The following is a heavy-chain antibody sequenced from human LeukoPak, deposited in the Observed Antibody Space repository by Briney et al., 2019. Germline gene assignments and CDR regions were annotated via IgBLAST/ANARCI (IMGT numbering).Heavy chain of an antibody. J-gene: IGHJ6*03. CDR2: INHSGST. Sequence: SETLSLTCAVYGGSFSGYYWSWIRQPPGKGLEWIREINHSGSTNYNPSLKSRVTISVDTSKNQFSLKLSSVTAADTAVYYCARGSALSPEPYNWNYGRWYYYYYMDVWGKGTTVTVSS. V-gene: IGHV4-34*01. D-gene: IGHD1-7*01. CDR1: GGSFSGYY. CDR3: ARGSALSPEPYNWNYGRWYYYYYMDV.